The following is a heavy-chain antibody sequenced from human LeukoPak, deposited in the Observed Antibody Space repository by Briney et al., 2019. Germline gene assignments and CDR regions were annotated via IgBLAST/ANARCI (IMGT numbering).Heavy chain of an antibody. Sequence: PGRSLRLSCAASGLTFRNYGMHWVRQAPGKGLEWVAIIWYDGSNKYYADSVKGRFTISRDNSKNTLYLQMSSLRAEDTAVYYCAKDPLGYYGSGTSMLDASDIWGQGTMVTVSS. J-gene: IGHJ3*02. CDR1: GLTFRNYG. CDR3: AKDPLGYYGSGTSMLDASDI. V-gene: IGHV3-33*06. CDR2: IWYDGSNK. D-gene: IGHD3-10*01.